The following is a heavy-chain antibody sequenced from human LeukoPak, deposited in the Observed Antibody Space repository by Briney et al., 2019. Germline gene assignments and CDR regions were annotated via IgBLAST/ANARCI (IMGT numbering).Heavy chain of an antibody. CDR2: ISSSTSYI. D-gene: IGHD3-10*01. CDR1: GVTFSSYS. V-gene: IGHV3-21*01. Sequence: GGSLRLSCAASGVTFSSYSMNWIRQAPGKGLEWVSSISSSTSYIYYADSVNGRFTISRDNSENTLYLQMNGLTAEDTAMYYCARDSYQDYYGRFDPWGQGTLVIVSS. CDR3: ARDSYQDYYGRFDP. J-gene: IGHJ5*02.